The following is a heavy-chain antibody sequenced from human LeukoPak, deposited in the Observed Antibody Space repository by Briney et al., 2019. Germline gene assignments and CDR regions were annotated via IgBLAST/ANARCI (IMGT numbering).Heavy chain of an antibody. Sequence: GGSLRLSCAASGFMFTDHALSWVRQAPGKGLEWVANIKQDGSEKYYVDSVKGRFTISRDNAKNSLYLQMSSLRADDTAVYYCARDRLLYYYDSGPTGHFQHWGQGTLVTV. CDR1: GFMFTDHA. CDR2: IKQDGSEK. V-gene: IGHV3-7*01. J-gene: IGHJ1*01. D-gene: IGHD3-22*01. CDR3: ARDRLLYYYDSGPTGHFQH.